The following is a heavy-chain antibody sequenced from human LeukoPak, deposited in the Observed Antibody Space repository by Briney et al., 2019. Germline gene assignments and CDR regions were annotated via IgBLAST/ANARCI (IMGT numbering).Heavy chain of an antibody. D-gene: IGHD6-13*01. CDR1: GFTFSSNS. J-gene: IGHJ4*02. CDR2: ISSSSSYI. Sequence: VGSLRLSSAASGFTFSSNSMNSVRHAPGKGMEWVSSISSSSSYIYYADSVKGRFTISRDNAKNSLYLQMNSLRAEDTAVYYCARFNGIAAAGTLSIYFDYWGQGTLVTVSS. CDR3: ARFNGIAAAGTLSIYFDY. V-gene: IGHV3-21*03.